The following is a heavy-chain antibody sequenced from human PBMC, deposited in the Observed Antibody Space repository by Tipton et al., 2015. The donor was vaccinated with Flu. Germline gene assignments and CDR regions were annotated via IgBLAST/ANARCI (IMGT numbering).Heavy chain of an antibody. V-gene: IGHV4-4*02. CDR3: ARMRARDCTLGVCYLWWFDL. Sequence: LSCAVSGGSISSSNWWSWVRQPPGKGLEWIGEIYHSGSTNYNPSLKSRVAISVDKSKNQFSLKLSSVTAADTAVYYCARMRARDCTLGVCYLWWFDLWGRGTLVTVSS. CDR1: GGSISSSNW. D-gene: IGHD2-21*02. J-gene: IGHJ2*01. CDR2: IYHSGST.